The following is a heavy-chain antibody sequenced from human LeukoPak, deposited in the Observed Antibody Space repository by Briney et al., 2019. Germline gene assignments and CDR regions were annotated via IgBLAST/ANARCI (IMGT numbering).Heavy chain of an antibody. CDR2: ISAYIGNT. J-gene: IGHJ4*02. D-gene: IGHD2-21*02. CDR1: GYTFTSYG. Sequence: GASVKVSCKASGYTFTSYGISWVRQAPGQGLEWMGWISAYIGNTNYAQKLQGRVTMTTDTSTSTAYMELRSLRSDDTAVYYCAREGWGTAYCGGDCYRGGFDYWGQGTLVTVSS. CDR3: AREGWGTAYCGGDCYRGGFDY. V-gene: IGHV1-18*01.